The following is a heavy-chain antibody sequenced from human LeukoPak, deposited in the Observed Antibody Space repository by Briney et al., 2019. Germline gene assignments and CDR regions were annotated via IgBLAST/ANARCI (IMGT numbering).Heavy chain of an antibody. V-gene: IGHV1-69*13. CDR2: ITPIFGTA. D-gene: IGHD6-13*01. CDR3: ARAGSSSWYRVGHDPSFDP. J-gene: IGHJ5*02. Sequence: ASVKVSCKASGGTFSSYAISWVRQAPGQGLEWMGGITPIFGTANYAQKFQGRVTITADESTSTAYMELSSLRSEDTAVYYCARAGSSSWYRVGHDPSFDPWGQGTLVTVSS. CDR1: GGTFSSYA.